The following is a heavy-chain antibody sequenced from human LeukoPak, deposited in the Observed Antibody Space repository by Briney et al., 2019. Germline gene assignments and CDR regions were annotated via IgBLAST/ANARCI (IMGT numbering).Heavy chain of an antibody. Sequence: GGSLRLSCAASGFTVSSNYMSWVRQAPGKGLEWVSVIYSGGSTYYADSVKGRFTISRDNAKNSLFLQMNSLRAEDTAVYYCARVLHKRNYDSGVYYGYWGQGTLVTVSS. V-gene: IGHV3-53*03. CDR2: IYSGGST. J-gene: IGHJ4*01. CDR1: GFTVSSNY. CDR3: ARVLHKRNYDSGVYYGY. D-gene: IGHD3-22*01.